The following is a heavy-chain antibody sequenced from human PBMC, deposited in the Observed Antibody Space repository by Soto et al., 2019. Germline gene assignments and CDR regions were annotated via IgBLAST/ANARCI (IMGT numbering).Heavy chain of an antibody. CDR1: GGTFSSYT. CDR2: IIPIFGTA. CDR3: ARGNHRWLQLWYFDL. D-gene: IGHD5-12*01. Sequence: ASVKVGSKASGGTFSSYTISWVRQAPGQGLEWMGGIIPIFGTANYAQKFQGRVTITADESTSTAYMELSSLRSEDTAVYYCARGNHRWLQLWYFDLWGRGTLVTVPQ. V-gene: IGHV1-69*13. J-gene: IGHJ2*01.